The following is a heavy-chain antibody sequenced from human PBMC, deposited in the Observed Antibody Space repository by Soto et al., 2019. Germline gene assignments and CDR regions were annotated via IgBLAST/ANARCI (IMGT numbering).Heavy chain of an antibody. CDR3: ARDRGGDGPPDV. CDR1: GFSFSDSY. J-gene: IGHJ6*02. D-gene: IGHD3-10*01. CDR2: ISGSSGYT. V-gene: IGHV3-11*06. Sequence: QVQLVESGGGLVKPGGSLSLSCAASGFSFSDSYMSWVRQAPGKGLEWVAYISGSSGYTGYADSVKGRFTISRDNAKNSLYLQMNSLRVEDTALYYCARDRGGDGPPDVGGQGTTVTVSS.